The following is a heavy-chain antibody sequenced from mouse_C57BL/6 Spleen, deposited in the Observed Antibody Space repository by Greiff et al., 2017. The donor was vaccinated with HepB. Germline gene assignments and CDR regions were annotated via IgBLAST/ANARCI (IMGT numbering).Heavy chain of an antibody. CDR1: GFTFSDYG. J-gene: IGHJ4*01. Sequence: DVKLVESGGGLVKPGGSLKLSCAASGFTFSDYGMHWVRQAPEKGLEWVAYISSGSSTIYYADTVKGRFTISRDNAKNTLFLQMTSLRSEDTAMYYCARGGTGFYYYAMDYWGQGTSVTVSS. V-gene: IGHV5-17*01. D-gene: IGHD3-3*01. CDR3: ARGGTGFYYYAMDY. CDR2: ISSGSSTI.